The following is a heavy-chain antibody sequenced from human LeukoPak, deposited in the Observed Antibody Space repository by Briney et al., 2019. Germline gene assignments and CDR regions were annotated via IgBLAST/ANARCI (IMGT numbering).Heavy chain of an antibody. Sequence: GGSLRLSCAASGFTFSSHAMSWVRQAPGKGLEWVAAISRSGGNTYYGDSVKGRFTISRDSSKDTLHLQMDSLRAEDTAVYYCAKDWPVSGDHYSPFDYWGQGTLVTVSS. CDR1: GFTFSSHA. CDR2: ISRSGGNT. J-gene: IGHJ4*02. D-gene: IGHD4-11*01. CDR3: AKDWPVSGDHYSPFDY. V-gene: IGHV3-23*01.